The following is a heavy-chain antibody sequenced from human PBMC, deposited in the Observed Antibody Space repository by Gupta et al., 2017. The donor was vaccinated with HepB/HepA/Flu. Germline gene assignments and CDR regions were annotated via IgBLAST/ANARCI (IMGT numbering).Heavy chain of an antibody. CDR1: GYTFTGYY. V-gene: IGHV1-2*02. CDR3: ARESRTGEGALAIDY. D-gene: IGHD7-27*01. CDR2: INTNSGGT. J-gene: IGHJ4*02. Sequence: QVQLVQSGAEVKKPGASVKVSCKASGYTFTGYYMHWVRQAPGQGLGWMGWINTNSGGTNYAQKVQGRVTMTRDTAISTAYMELSRLRSDDTAVYYCARESRTGEGALAIDYGGQGTLVTVSS.